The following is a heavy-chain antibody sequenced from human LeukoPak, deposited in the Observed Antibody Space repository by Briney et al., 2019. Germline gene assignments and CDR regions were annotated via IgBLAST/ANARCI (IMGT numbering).Heavy chain of an antibody. D-gene: IGHD3-10*01. Sequence: GGSLRLSCAASGFTFSSYAMSWVRQAPGKGLEWVSAISGSGGSTYYADSVKGRFTISRDNSKNTLYLQMNSLRDEDTAVYYCAKWIITMVRGVIIPSINWFDPWAREPWSPSPQ. V-gene: IGHV3-23*01. CDR1: GFTFSSYA. CDR2: ISGSGGST. J-gene: IGHJ5*02. CDR3: AKWIITMVRGVIIPSINWFDP.